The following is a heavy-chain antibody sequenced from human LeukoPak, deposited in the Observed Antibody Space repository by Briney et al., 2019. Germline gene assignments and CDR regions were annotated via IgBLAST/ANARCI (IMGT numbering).Heavy chain of an antibody. Sequence: GGSLRLSCAASGFTFSSYAMSWVRQSPGKGLEWVSTITSGGTTFYADSVRGRFTISGDYSKNTLFLQMSSLRAEDTALYYCARNDTSGWYYFDYWGQGTLVTVSS. V-gene: IGHV3-23*01. D-gene: IGHD6-19*01. J-gene: IGHJ4*02. CDR2: ITSGGTT. CDR3: ARNDTSGWYYFDY. CDR1: GFTFSSYA.